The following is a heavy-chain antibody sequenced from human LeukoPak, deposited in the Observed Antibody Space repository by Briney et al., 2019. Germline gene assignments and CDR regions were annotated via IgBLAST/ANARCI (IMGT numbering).Heavy chain of an antibody. CDR2: TRNKANSYTT. J-gene: IGHJ3*02. CDR1: GFTFSDHH. D-gene: IGHD5-18*01. Sequence: GGSLRLSCAASGFTFSDHHMAWVRQAPGKGLEWVGRTRNKANSYTTEYAASVKGRFTISRDDSKNSLYLQMNSLKTEDTAVYYCARDREYSYGYAAFDIWGQGTMVTVSS. CDR3: ARDREYSYGYAAFDI. V-gene: IGHV3-72*01.